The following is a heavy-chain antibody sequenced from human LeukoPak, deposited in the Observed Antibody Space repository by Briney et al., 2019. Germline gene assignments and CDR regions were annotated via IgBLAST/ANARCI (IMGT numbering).Heavy chain of an antibody. J-gene: IGHJ3*02. CDR1: GFTFSSYS. V-gene: IGHV3-21*01. CDR3: ARLANYYDSSGDSFDI. D-gene: IGHD3-22*01. Sequence: GGSLRLSCTASGFTFSSYSMNWVRQAPGKGLEWVSSISSSSSYIYYADSVKGRFTISRDNAKNSLYLQMNSLRAEDTAVYYCARLANYYDSSGDSFDIWGQGTMVTVSS. CDR2: ISSSSSYI.